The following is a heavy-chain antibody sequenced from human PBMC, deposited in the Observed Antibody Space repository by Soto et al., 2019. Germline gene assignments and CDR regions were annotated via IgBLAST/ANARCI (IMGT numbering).Heavy chain of an antibody. D-gene: IGHD3-10*01. V-gene: IGHV1-8*02. CDR2: MNANSGDT. Sequence: GASVKVSCKASGYTFTSYAMNWVRQAPGQRLEWMGWMNANSGDTGYAQKFQGRVSLTRDTSINTAYMELSSLRSDDTAVYYCARDYSGSGGGWFDPWGQGTLVTVSS. CDR3: ARDYSGSGGGWFDP. CDR1: GYTFTSYA. J-gene: IGHJ5*02.